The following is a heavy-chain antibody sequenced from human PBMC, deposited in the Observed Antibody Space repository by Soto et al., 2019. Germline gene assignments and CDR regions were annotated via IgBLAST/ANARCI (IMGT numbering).Heavy chain of an antibody. V-gene: IGHV3-48*03. Sequence: PGGSLRISCAASGFMFSSYEMNWVRHAPGKGLEWVSYISSGGINIHYADSVKGRFTISRDNAKNSLYLQMDNLRAEDTAVYYCARDHPNRNYGTCFDYWGQGTPVTVSS. D-gene: IGHD1-7*01. CDR3: ARDHPNRNYGTCFDY. J-gene: IGHJ4*02. CDR1: GFMFSSYE. CDR2: ISSGGINI.